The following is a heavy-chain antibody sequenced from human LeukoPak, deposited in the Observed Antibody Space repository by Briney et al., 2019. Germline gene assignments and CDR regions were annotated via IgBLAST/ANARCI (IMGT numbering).Heavy chain of an antibody. Sequence: GGSLRLSCAASGFTFSSYDMYWVRQATGKGLEYVSAIGTAGDTYYPGSVKGRFTISRENAKNSLYLQMNSLRAEDTAVYYCAREPGGRGWRELDFWGQGTLVTVSS. CDR2: IGTAGDT. D-gene: IGHD6-19*01. CDR1: GFTFSSYD. V-gene: IGHV3-13*04. CDR3: AREPGGRGWRELDF. J-gene: IGHJ4*02.